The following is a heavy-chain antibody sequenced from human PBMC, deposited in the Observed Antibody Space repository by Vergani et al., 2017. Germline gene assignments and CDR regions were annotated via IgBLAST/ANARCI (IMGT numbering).Heavy chain of an antibody. V-gene: IGHV4-59*02. Sequence: QVKLQESGPGLVKPSETLSLTCTVSGASVNSYYWSWIRQPPGKGLEWMGYVSFRGDTLYDPSVKGRMTISLNTSSNQFSLYLTSVTAADTAVYYFARSRIYYGAGSPDYWGQGTLVTGSS. J-gene: IGHJ4*02. CDR3: ARSRIYYGAGSPDY. CDR2: VSFRGDT. D-gene: IGHD3-10*01. CDR1: GASVNSYY.